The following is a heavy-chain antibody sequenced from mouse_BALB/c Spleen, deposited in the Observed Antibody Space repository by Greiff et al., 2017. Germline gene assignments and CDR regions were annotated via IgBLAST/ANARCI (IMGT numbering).Heavy chain of an antibody. Sequence: EVKLMESGGGLVQPGGSRKLSCAASGFTFSSFGMHWVRQAPEKGLEWVAYISSGSSTIYYADTVKGRFTISRDNPKNTLFLQMTSLRSEDTAMYYCARSLWDEGWFAYWGQGTLVTVSA. D-gene: IGHD4-1*01. CDR1: GFTFSSFG. CDR3: ARSLWDEGWFAY. J-gene: IGHJ3*01. V-gene: IGHV5-17*02. CDR2: ISSGSSTI.